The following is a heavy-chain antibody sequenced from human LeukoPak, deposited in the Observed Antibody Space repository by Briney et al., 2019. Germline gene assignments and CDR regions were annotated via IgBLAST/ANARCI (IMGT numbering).Heavy chain of an antibody. CDR1: GGTFSSYA. CDR3: ARDDHSSGWRNYYYGMDV. Sequence: ASVKVSCKASGGTFSSYAISWVRQAPGQGLEWMGRIIPILGIANYAQKFQGRVTITADKSTSTAYVELSSLRSEDTAVYYCARDDHSSGWRNYYYGMDVWGQGTTVTVSS. CDR2: IIPILGIA. D-gene: IGHD6-19*01. J-gene: IGHJ6*02. V-gene: IGHV1-69*04.